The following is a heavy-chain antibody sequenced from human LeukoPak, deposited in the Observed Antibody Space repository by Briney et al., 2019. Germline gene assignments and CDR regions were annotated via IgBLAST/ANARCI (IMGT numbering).Heavy chain of an antibody. D-gene: IGHD3-22*01. CDR3: ARHGEYYYDSSGYFNGDY. CDR1: GGSISSSSYY. Sequence: SETLSLTCTVSGGSISSSSYYWGWIRQPPGKGLEWIGSIYYSGSTYYNPSLKSRVTISVDTPKNQFSLKLSSVTAADTAVYYCARHGEYYYDSSGYFNGDYWGQGTLVTVSS. CDR2: IYYSGST. J-gene: IGHJ4*01. V-gene: IGHV4-39*01.